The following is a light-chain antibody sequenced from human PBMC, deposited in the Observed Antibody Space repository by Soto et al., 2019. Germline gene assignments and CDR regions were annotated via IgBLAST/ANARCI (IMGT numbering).Light chain of an antibody. CDR1: QSVSNN. J-gene: IGKJ4*01. CDR3: QQYNQWPLT. Sequence: EIVMTQSPATLSVSPGERATLSCRASQSVSNNLAWYQQKPGQAPRLLIYFASTRATGIPARFSGSVSGTEFTLTITSLQSEDFAVYYCQQYNQWPLTFGGGTKVETK. V-gene: IGKV3-15*01. CDR2: FAS.